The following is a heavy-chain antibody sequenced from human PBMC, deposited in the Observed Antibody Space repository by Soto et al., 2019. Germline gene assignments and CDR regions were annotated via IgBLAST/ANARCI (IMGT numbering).Heavy chain of an antibody. V-gene: IGHV3-23*01. CDR2: ITYTGVST. CDR3: AKASVGYPYFDS. CDR1: EFSFDDYA. J-gene: IGHJ4*02. Sequence: EAQLLESGGDLVQPGGSLRLSCAASEFSFDDYAMSWVRQAPGKGLEWVSSITYTGVSTYYVDSVKGRFTISRDNSKDTLYLQMNSLRAEDTAIYYCAKASVGYPYFDSWGQGTLFTVSS. D-gene: IGHD6-13*01.